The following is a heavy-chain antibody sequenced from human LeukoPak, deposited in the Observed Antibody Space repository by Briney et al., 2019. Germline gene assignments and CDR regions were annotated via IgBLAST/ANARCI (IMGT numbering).Heavy chain of an antibody. Sequence: PSETLSLTCTVSGGSITGYSWSWFRQSPVKELEWIGYISYRGATNSNPSLKSRVTVSLDMSKNQFSLKLNSVTAADTAVYYCARGTAAVYWGQGTLVTVSS. J-gene: IGHJ4*02. CDR1: GGSITGYS. CDR3: ARGTAAVY. CDR2: ISYRGAT. V-gene: IGHV4-59*01. D-gene: IGHD6-25*01.